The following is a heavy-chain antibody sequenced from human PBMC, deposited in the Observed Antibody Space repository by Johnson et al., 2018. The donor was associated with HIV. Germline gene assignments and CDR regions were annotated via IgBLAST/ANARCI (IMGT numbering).Heavy chain of an antibody. Sequence: VQLVESGGGLVQPGRSLRLSCAASGFTFDDYAMHWVRQAPGKGLEWVSGISWNSGNIGYADSVKGRFAISRDNAKNSLYLQMNSLRAEDTALYYCAKGGPLFVDAFDIWGQGTMVTVSS. J-gene: IGHJ3*02. D-gene: IGHD3-3*01. CDR3: AKGGPLFVDAFDI. V-gene: IGHV3-9*01. CDR1: GFTFDDYA. CDR2: ISWNSGNI.